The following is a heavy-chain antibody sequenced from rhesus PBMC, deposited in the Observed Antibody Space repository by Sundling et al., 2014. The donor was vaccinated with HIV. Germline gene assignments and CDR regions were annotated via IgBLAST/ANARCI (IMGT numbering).Heavy chain of an antibody. CDR3: AREGLELWIDY. D-gene: IGHD1-1*01. CDR2: VYSDSAST. J-gene: IGHJ4*01. V-gene: IGHV4S9*01. Sequence: QVQLQESGPGLVKPSETLSLTCAVSGDSISGGYYWTWIRQPPGKGLEWIGNVYSDSASTNYNPSLKSRVTFSTDTSKNQFSLKLNSVTAADTAVYYCAREGLELWIDYWGQGVLVTVSS. CDR1: GDSISGGYY.